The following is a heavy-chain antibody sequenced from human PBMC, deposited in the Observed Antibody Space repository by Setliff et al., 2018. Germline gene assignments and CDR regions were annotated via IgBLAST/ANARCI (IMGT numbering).Heavy chain of an antibody. D-gene: IGHD5-18*01. CDR3: ARAPSVELVTIRTNSWFTY. J-gene: IGHJ4*02. CDR1: GYTFTSYG. CDR2: ISTYNGDT. V-gene: IGHV1-18*01. Sequence: GASVKVSCKASGYTFTSYGISWVRQAPGQGLEWMGWISTYNGDTNYAQKFQGRVTLTTDTSTSTAYMELRSLTSDDSAFYYCARAPSVELVTIRTNSWFTYWGQGTLVTVSS.